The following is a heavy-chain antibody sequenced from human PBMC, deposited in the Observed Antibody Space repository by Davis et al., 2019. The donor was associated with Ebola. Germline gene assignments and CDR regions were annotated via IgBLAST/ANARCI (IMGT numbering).Heavy chain of an antibody. Sequence: GESLKISCIVTGFTFSSKWMHWVRQAPGKGLVWVARINSYGSVTSYEDSVKGRFTISRDNAKNTLYLQMNSLRAEDTAVYYCVKMFGGLDVWGQGITVTVSS. D-gene: IGHD3-16*01. CDR2: INSYGSVT. J-gene: IGHJ6*02. CDR1: GFTFSSKW. CDR3: VKMFGGLDV. V-gene: IGHV3-74*01.